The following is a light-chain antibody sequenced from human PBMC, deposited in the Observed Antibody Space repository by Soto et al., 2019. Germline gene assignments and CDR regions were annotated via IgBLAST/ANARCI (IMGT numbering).Light chain of an antibody. CDR2: HAS. CDR1: QSISNW. V-gene: IGKV1-5*01. Sequence: DIQMTHSPPTVTESVGARVTITCRASQSISNWLAWHQQKPGTAPKVLIYHASNLQSGVPSRFSGSGSGTEFTLTISSLQPDDFATYYCQQYNSYSFGQGPKVDI. J-gene: IGKJ1*01. CDR3: QQYNSYS.